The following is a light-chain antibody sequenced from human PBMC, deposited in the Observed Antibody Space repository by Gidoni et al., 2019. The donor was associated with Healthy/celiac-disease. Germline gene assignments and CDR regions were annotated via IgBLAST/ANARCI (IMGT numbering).Light chain of an antibody. CDR2: EGS. CDR1: SSDVGSYNL. Sequence: QSALTQPASVSGSPGQSIPISCTGTSSDVGSYNLVSWYQQHPGKAPKLMIYEGSKRPSGVSNRFSGSKSGNTASLTISGLQAEDEADYYCCSYAGSSTFHYVFGTGTKVTVL. CDR3: CSYAGSSTFHYV. J-gene: IGLJ1*01. V-gene: IGLV2-23*03.